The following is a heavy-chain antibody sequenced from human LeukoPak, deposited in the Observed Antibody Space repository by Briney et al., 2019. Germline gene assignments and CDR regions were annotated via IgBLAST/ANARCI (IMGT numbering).Heavy chain of an antibody. Sequence: PGGSLRLSCAASGFTFSSYEMNWVRQAPGKGLEWVSYISSSGSTIYYADSVKGRFTISRDNAKNSLYLQMNSLRAEDTAVYYCARSSWRLGGLSPDYWGQGTLVTVSS. J-gene: IGHJ4*02. V-gene: IGHV3-48*03. CDR3: ARSSWRLGGLSPDY. D-gene: IGHD3-16*02. CDR2: ISSSGSTI. CDR1: GFTFSSYE.